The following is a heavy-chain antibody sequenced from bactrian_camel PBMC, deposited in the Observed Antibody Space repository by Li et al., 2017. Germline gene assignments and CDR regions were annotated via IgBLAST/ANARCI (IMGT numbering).Heavy chain of an antibody. V-gene: IGHV3-2*01. D-gene: IGHD5*01. CDR3: AGGRADSWACDDLSTYDR. Sequence: HVQLVESGGGLAQPGGSLRLSCAVSGFPFTTYYMAWVRQAPGKGLEWVSSINSDGSNTYYTDSVKGRFTISQGRTGDTVYLQMNNLKPEDTAMYYCAGGRADSWACDDLSTYDRWGQGTQVTVS. CDR1: GFPFTTYY. CDR2: INSDGSNT. J-gene: IGHJ4*01.